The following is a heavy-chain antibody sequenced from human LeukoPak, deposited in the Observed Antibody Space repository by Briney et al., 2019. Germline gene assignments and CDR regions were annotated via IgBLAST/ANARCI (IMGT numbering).Heavy chain of an antibody. V-gene: IGHV3-7*03. CDR3: AREEVKSFDN. Sequence: GGSLRLSCVASGFTFGKYWMSWVRQAPGKGLEWVANIKLDGSEKNYVDSVKGRFTISRDNTKNSLYLQMNSLRVEDTAVFYCAREEVKSFDNWGQGTLVTVSS. CDR2: IKLDGSEK. J-gene: IGHJ4*02. CDR1: GFTFGKYW.